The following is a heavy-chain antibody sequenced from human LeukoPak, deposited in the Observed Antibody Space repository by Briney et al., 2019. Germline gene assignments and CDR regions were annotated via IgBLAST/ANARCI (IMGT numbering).Heavy chain of an antibody. Sequence: SETLSLTCTVSGGSIRSGDFYWSWIRQHPGKGLEWIGYIYYSGTTYYSPSLKSRVTISLDTSKNQFSLKLSSVTAADTAVYYCARGGGRGPALRHYFDYWGQGTLVTVSS. CDR3: ARGGGRGPALRHYFDY. CDR2: IYYSGTT. D-gene: IGHD2-15*01. V-gene: IGHV4-31*03. J-gene: IGHJ4*02. CDR1: GGSIRSGDFY.